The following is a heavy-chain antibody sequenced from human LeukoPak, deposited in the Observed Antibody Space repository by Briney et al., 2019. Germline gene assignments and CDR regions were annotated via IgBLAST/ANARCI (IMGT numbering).Heavy chain of an antibody. CDR3: ARLSDDGMDV. J-gene: IGHJ6*04. CDR2: INPADSDT. V-gene: IGHV5-51*01. CDR1: VYSFTIYW. Sequence: KVSCTGYVYSFTIYWFGWVRQMPGKGLEWMGIINPADSDTRYSPSFQGQVTISTDKSISTAYLQWSSLKASDTAMYYCARLSDDGMDVCREGTKVAVSS. D-gene: IGHD6-25*01.